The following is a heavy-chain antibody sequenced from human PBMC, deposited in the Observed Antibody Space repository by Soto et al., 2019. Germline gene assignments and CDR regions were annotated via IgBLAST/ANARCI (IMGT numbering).Heavy chain of an antibody. D-gene: IGHD3-16*01. CDR3: AREGGAY. Sequence: QVQLVESGGGVVQPGRSLRLSCAASGFTFSSYAMHWVRRAPGKGLEWMAVMSYDGSNKYYADSVKGRFTISRDNSKKTLYLQMNSLRPEDADLYYWAREGGAYWGQGTLVIVSS. V-gene: IGHV3-30-3*01. J-gene: IGHJ4*02. CDR2: MSYDGSNK. CDR1: GFTFSSYA.